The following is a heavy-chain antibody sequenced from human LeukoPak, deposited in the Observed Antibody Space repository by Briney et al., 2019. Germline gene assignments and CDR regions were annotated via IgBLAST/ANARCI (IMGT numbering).Heavy chain of an antibody. V-gene: IGHV4-4*09. CDR3: ARQRKGAAGYYYYMDV. CDR1: GGSISSYY. J-gene: IGHJ6*03. CDR2: IYTSGST. D-gene: IGHD6-13*01. Sequence: SETLSLTCTVSGGSISSYYWSWIRQPPGKGLEWIGYIYTSGSTNYNPSLKSRVTISVDTSKNQFSLKLSSVTAADTAVYYCARQRKGAAGYYYYMDVWGKGTTVTVSS.